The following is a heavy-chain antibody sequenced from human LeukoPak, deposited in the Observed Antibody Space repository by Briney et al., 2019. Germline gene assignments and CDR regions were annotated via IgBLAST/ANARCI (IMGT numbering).Heavy chain of an antibody. CDR1: GGSYSGYY. J-gene: IGHJ5*02. CDR3: ARGLTYYYGSGSPRRFDP. D-gene: IGHD3-10*01. CDR2: INHSGST. Sequence: SETLSLTCAVYGGSYSGYYWSWIRQPPGKALEWIGEINHSGSTNYNPSLKSRVNQSQDQSKDQFSLKLGYLTAADTAVYYCARGLTYYYGSGSPRRFDPWGQGTLVTVSS. V-gene: IGHV4-34*01.